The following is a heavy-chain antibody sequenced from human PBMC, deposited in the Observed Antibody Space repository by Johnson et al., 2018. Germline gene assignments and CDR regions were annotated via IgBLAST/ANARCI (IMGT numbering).Heavy chain of an antibody. J-gene: IGHJ6*03. CDR3: ASGPSRGFSWSYYMEA. D-gene: IGHD2-15*01. CDR1: GFTFSIYA. V-gene: IGHV3-48*01. Sequence: VQLVESGGGLVQPGGSLRLSCAASGFTFSIYAMNWVRQAPGKGLEWVSYISGSSAKREYADSVKGRFTISRDNAKNSLYLQMDSLRVDDTAIYYCASGPSRGFSWSYYMEAWGKGTTVTVSS. CDR2: ISGSSAKR.